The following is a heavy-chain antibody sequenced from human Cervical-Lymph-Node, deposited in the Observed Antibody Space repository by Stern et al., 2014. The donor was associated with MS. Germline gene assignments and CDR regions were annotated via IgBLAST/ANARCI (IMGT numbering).Heavy chain of an antibody. D-gene: IGHD5-12*01. Sequence: VQLVQSGAEVKKPGSSVKVSCKASGGTFSSYAISWVRQAPGQGLEWMGGIIPIFGTANYAQKFQGRVTITADKSTSTAYMELSSLRSEDTAVYYCARSEYSGYDWNYYYYGMDVWGQGTTVTVSS. CDR3: ARSEYSGYDWNYYYYGMDV. J-gene: IGHJ6*02. CDR1: GGTFSSYA. V-gene: IGHV1-69*06. CDR2: IIPIFGTA.